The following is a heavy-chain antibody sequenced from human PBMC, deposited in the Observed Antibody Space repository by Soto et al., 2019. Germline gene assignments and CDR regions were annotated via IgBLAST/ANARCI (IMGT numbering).Heavy chain of an antibody. CDR1: GFTFSSYS. Sequence: PGGSLRLSCAASGFTFSSYSMNWVRQAPGKGLEWVSSISSSSSYIYYADSVKGRFTISRDNAKNSLYLQMNSLRAEDTAVYYCARGRGAVCTDSVQCYGMDVWGQGTTVTVSS. CDR2: ISSSSSYI. J-gene: IGHJ6*02. V-gene: IGHV3-21*01. CDR3: ARGRGAVCTDSVQCYGMDV. D-gene: IGHD2-8*01.